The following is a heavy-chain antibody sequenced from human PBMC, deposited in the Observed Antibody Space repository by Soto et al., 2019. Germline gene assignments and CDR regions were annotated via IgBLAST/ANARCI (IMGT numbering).Heavy chain of an antibody. CDR1: GYTFTNYG. J-gene: IGHJ6*02. CDR3: AREGQAPYYYYGMDV. V-gene: IGHV1-18*01. CDR2: ISGYNGNT. Sequence: QVQLVQSGAEVKKPGASVTVSFKASGYTFTNYGISWVRQAPGQRLEWMGWISGYNGNTKYAEKFQNRVTMTTDTSTNTAHMELRSLRSDDTAVYYCAREGQAPYYYYGMDVWGQGTAVTVSS.